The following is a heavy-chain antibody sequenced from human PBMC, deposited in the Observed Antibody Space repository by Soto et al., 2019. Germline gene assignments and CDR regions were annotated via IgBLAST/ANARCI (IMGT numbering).Heavy chain of an antibody. Sequence: PGVSLRLSCVASGFTFSSYAMSWVRQAPGKGLEWVSAISGSGGSTYYADSVKGQFTISRDNSKNTLYLQMNSLRAEDTAVYYCAKVVRYFDWVCYFDYWGQGTLVTVSS. CDR2: ISGSGGST. V-gene: IGHV3-23*01. J-gene: IGHJ4*02. CDR1: GFTFSSYA. CDR3: AKVVRYFDWVCYFDY. D-gene: IGHD3-9*01.